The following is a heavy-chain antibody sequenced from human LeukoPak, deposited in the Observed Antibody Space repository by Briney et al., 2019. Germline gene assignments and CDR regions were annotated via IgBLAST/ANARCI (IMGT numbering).Heavy chain of an antibody. CDR2: ISYDGSNK. Sequence: GGSLRLSCAASGFTFSSYGMHWVRQAPGKGLEWVAVISYDGSNKYYADSVKGRFTISRDNSKNTLYLQMNSLRAEDTAVYYCAKVRIAAAAPFDYWGQGTLVTVSS. D-gene: IGHD6-13*01. CDR3: AKVRIAAAAPFDY. V-gene: IGHV3-30*18. CDR1: GFTFSSYG. J-gene: IGHJ4*02.